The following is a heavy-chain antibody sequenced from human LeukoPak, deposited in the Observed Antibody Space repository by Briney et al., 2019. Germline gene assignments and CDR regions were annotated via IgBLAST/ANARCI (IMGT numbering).Heavy chain of an antibody. CDR2: IYTGGRT. CDR1: GVSISSFY. CDR3: ARVTTGSYYSDY. V-gene: IGHV4-4*07. J-gene: IGHJ4*02. D-gene: IGHD1-26*01. Sequence: SETLSLTCTVSGVSISSFYWNWIRQPSGKGLESIGRIYTGGRTNYNPSLKSRVTISVDKSKNQFSLKVSPVTAADTAGYYCARVTTGSYYSDYWGQGSLVTVSS.